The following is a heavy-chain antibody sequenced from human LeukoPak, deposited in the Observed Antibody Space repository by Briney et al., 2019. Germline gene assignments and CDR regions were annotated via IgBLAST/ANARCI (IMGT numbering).Heavy chain of an antibody. V-gene: IGHV4-34*01. Sequence: SETLSLTCTVSGGSISSYYWSWIRQPPGKGQEWIGEINHSGSTNYNPSLKSRVTISVDTSKNQFSLKLSSVTAADTAVYYCARGKARAGKRVERAPFDYWGQGTLVTVSS. CDR3: ARGKARAGKRVERAPFDY. CDR1: GGSISSYY. CDR2: INHSGST. J-gene: IGHJ4*02. D-gene: IGHD6-13*01.